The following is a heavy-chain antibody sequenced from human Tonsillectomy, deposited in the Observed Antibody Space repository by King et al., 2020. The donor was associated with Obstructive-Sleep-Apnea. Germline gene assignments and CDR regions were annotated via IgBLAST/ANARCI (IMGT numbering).Heavy chain of an antibody. D-gene: IGHD1-26*01. J-gene: IGHJ4*02. Sequence: VQLVESGGGVVQPGRSLRLSCAASGFTFSSYAMHWVRQAPGKGLEWVALISYDGSNKYYADSVKGRFTISRDNSKNTLYLQMNSLRAEDTAVYYCARDKVLSGRLEYWGQGTLVTVSS. CDR3: ARDKVLSGRLEY. V-gene: IGHV3-30-3*01. CDR2: ISYDGSNK. CDR1: GFTFSSYA.